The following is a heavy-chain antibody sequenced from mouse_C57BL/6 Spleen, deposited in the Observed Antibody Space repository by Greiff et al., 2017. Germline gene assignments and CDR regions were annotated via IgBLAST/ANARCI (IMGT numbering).Heavy chain of an antibody. V-gene: IGHV5-16*01. J-gene: IGHJ1*03. CDR1: GFTFSDYY. CDR3: ARPLITTVVARYWYFDV. D-gene: IGHD1-1*01. CDR2: INYDGSST. Sequence: DVMLVESEGGLVQPGSSMKLSCTASGFTFSDYYMAWVRQVPEKGLEWVANINYDGSSTYYLDSLKSRFIISRDNAKNILYLQMSSLKSEDTATYYCARPLITTVVARYWYFDVWGTGTTVTVSS.